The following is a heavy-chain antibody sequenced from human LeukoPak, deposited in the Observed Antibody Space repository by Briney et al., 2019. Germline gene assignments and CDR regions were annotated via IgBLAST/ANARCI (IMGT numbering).Heavy chain of an antibody. J-gene: IGHJ1*01. V-gene: IGHV4-34*01. D-gene: IGHD6-13*01. Sequence: SETLSLTCAVYGGSFSGYYWSWIRQPPGKGLEWIGEINHSGSTNYNPSLKRRVTISVDTSKNQFSLKLSSVTAADTAVYYCARLGRAAAGNQYFQHWGQGTLVTVSS. CDR1: GGSFSGYY. CDR3: ARLGRAAAGNQYFQH. CDR2: INHSGST.